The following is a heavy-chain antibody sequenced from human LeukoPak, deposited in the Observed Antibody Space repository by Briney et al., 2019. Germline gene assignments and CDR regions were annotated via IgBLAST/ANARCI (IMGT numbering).Heavy chain of an antibody. CDR3: ATDLSVAGPVNLDF. CDR2: FDREDGES. J-gene: IGHJ4*02. D-gene: IGHD6-19*01. V-gene: IGHV1-24*01. CDR1: GYTLTGFS. Sequence: ASVKVFCKVSGYTLTGFSMYWVRQAPGKGLEWMGGFDREDGESVYAQKFQGRVTMTEDTSIDTGYMELSSLRSEDMAVYYCATDLSVAGPVNLDFWGQGTLVTVSS.